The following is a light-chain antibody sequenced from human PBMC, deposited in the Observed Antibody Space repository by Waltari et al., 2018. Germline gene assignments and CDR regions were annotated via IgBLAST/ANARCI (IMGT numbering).Light chain of an antibody. CDR2: KDS. CDR3: QSTDSTGSHAV. Sequence: SYELTQPPSVSVSPGQTARTTCSGDALPTKYAYWYQQKAGQAPLLIIYKDSERPSGIPERFSGSSSGTTVTLTISGVQAEDEADYYCQSTDSTGSHAVFGGGTQLTVL. J-gene: IGLJ7*01. V-gene: IGLV3-25*03. CDR1: ALPTKY.